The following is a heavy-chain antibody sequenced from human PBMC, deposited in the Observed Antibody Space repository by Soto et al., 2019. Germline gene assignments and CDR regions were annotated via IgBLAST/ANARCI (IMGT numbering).Heavy chain of an antibody. Sequence: GGSLRLSCAASGFTFSSYAMHWVRQAPGKGLEWVAVISYDGSNKYYADSVKGRFTISRDNSKNTLYLQMNSLRAEDTAVYYCARDDAPTYYYGSGSYYYYGMDVWGQGTTVTVSS. D-gene: IGHD3-10*01. CDR1: GFTFSSYA. J-gene: IGHJ6*02. CDR2: ISYDGSNK. V-gene: IGHV3-30-3*01. CDR3: ARDDAPTYYYGSGSYYYYGMDV.